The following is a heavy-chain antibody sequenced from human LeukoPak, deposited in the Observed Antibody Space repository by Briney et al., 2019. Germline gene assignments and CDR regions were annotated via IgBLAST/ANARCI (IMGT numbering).Heavy chain of an antibody. Sequence: SETLSLTCAVSGGSISNSYYWGWIRQPPGKGLEWIGSIYDSGSTYYNPSLKSRVTISVDTSKNQFSLKLSAVTAADTAVYYCARTYSTSWSFRPPLGYWGQGTLVTVSS. CDR2: IYDSGST. CDR1: GGSISNSYY. J-gene: IGHJ4*02. V-gene: IGHV4-39*01. CDR3: ARTYSTSWSFRPPLGY. D-gene: IGHD6-13*01.